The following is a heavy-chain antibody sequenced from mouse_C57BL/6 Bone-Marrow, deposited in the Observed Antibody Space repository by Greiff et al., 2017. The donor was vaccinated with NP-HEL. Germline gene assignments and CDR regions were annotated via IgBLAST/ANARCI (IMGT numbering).Heavy chain of an antibody. J-gene: IGHJ2*01. CDR2: INPNNGGT. CDR3: ANSNYPFDY. V-gene: IGHV1-26*01. Sequence: VQLQQSGPELVKPGASVKISCKASGYTFTDYYMNWVKQSHGKSLEWIGDINPNNGGTSYNQKFKGKATLTVDKSSSTAYMELRSLTSEDSAVYYCANSNYPFDYWGQGTTLTVSS. D-gene: IGHD2-5*01. CDR1: GYTFTDYY.